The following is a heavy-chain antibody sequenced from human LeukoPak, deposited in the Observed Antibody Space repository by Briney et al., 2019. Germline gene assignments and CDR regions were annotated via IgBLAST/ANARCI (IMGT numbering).Heavy chain of an antibody. Sequence: ASVKVSCKASGYTFTGYCMHWVPQAPGQVLEWVGWIHPNSGGTNYAQKFQGRATMTRDTSISTAYMQLSRLTSDDTAVYYCAIAFRYCSGGSCYGIFDYWGQGTLVTVSS. J-gene: IGHJ4*02. CDR2: IHPNSGGT. CDR1: GYTFTGYC. CDR3: AIAFRYCSGGSCYGIFDY. D-gene: IGHD2-15*01. V-gene: IGHV1-2*02.